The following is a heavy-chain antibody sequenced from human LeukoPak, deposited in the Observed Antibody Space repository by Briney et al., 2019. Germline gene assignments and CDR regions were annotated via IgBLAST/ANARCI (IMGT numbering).Heavy chain of an antibody. CDR2: INSDGSST. CDR1: GFTFSRYW. CDR3: AKISRERTYYYYMDV. V-gene: IGHV3-74*01. J-gene: IGHJ6*03. D-gene: IGHD1-26*01. Sequence: GGSLRLSCEASGFTFSRYWMHWVRQAPGKGLVWVSRINSDGSSTTYADSVKGRFTISRDNAKNTLYLQMNSLRAEDTAVYYCAKISRERTYYYYMDVWGKGTTVTVSS.